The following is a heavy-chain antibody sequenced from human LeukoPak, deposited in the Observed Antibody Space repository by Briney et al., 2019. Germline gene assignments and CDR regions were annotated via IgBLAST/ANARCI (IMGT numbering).Heavy chain of an antibody. CDR3: AKDIKGYYYYYYMDV. CDR2: ISSSGSTI. D-gene: IGHD3-10*01. V-gene: IGHV3-48*03. J-gene: IGHJ6*03. CDR1: GFTFSSYE. Sequence: GGSLRLSCAASGFTFSSYEMNWVRQAPGKGLEWVSYISSSGSTIYYADSVKGRFTISRDNAKNSLYLQMNSLRAEDTALYYCAKDIKGYYYYYYMDVWGKGTTVTISS.